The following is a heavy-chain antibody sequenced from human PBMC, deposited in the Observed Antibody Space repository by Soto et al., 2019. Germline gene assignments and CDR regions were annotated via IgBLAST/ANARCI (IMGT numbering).Heavy chain of an antibody. D-gene: IGHD6-13*01. CDR2: ISGSGGST. CDR3: AKSSRWGGGEGYFDY. V-gene: IGHV3-23*01. CDR1: GFTFSSYA. Sequence: EVQLLESGGGLVQPGGSLRLSCAASGFTFSSYAMSWVRQAPGKGLEWVSAISGSGGSTYYADSVKGRFTMSRDNSKNTLYRQMNSLRAEDTAVYYRAKSSRWGGGEGYFDYWGQGTLVTVSS. J-gene: IGHJ4*02.